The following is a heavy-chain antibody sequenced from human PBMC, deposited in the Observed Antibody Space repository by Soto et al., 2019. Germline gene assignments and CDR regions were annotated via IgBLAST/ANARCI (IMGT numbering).Heavy chain of an antibody. CDR1: GDSVSSNSAA. CDR3: ARAGYSSSGLGLWFDP. Sequence: PSQTLSLTCAISGDSVSSNSAAWNWIRQSPSRGLEWLGRTYYRSKWYNDYAVSVKSRITINPDTSKNQFSLQLNSVTPEDTAVYYCARAGYSSSGLGLWFDPWGQGTLVTV. D-gene: IGHD6-13*01. V-gene: IGHV6-1*01. CDR2: TYYRSKWYN. J-gene: IGHJ5*02.